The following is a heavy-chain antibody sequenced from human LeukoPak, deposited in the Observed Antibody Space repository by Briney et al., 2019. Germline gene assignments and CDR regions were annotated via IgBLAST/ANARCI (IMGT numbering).Heavy chain of an antibody. V-gene: IGHV1-69*13. CDR2: IIPIFGTA. Sequence: ASVKVSCKASGGTFISYAISWVRQAPGQGLEWMGGIIPIFGTANYAQKFQGRVTITADESTSTAYMELSSLRSEDTAVYYCARGGAGPRLDYYYGMDVWGQGTTVTVSS. D-gene: IGHD6-13*01. CDR1: GGTFISYA. J-gene: IGHJ6*02. CDR3: ARGGAGPRLDYYYGMDV.